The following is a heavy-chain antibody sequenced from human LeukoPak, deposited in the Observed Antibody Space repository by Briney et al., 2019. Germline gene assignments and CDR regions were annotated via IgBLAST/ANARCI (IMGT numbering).Heavy chain of an antibody. Sequence: GGSLRLSCAASGFTFSSYAMSWVRQAPGKGLEWVSAISGSGGSTYYADSVKGRFTISRDNSKNTLYLQMNSLRAEDTAVYYCAKDRSHDPGGNYYYGMDVWGQGTTVTVSS. V-gene: IGHV3-23*01. CDR2: ISGSGGST. CDR1: GFTFSSYA. CDR3: AKDRSHDPGGNYYYGMDV. D-gene: IGHD1-14*01. J-gene: IGHJ6*02.